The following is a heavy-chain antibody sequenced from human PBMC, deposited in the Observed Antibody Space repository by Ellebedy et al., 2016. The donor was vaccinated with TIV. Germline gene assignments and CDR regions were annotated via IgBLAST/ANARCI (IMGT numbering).Heavy chain of an antibody. V-gene: IGHV1-18*01. D-gene: IGHD3-10*01. J-gene: IGHJ4*02. CDR3: ARDLLLLWFGELGPPFDY. Sequence: ASVKVSCXASGYTFTSYGISWVRQAPGQGLEWMGWISAYNGNTNYAQKLQGRVTMTTDTSTSTAYMELRSLRSDDTAVYYCARDLLLLWFGELGPPFDYWGQGTLVTVSS. CDR2: ISAYNGNT. CDR1: GYTFTSYG.